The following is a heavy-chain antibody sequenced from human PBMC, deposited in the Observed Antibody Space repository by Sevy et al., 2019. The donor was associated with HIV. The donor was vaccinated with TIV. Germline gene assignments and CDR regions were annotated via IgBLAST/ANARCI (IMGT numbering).Heavy chain of an antibody. J-gene: IGHJ5*02. CDR3: ARDLARTIFGVVIEKFDP. V-gene: IGHV3-11*01. Sequence: GGSLRLSCAASGFTFSDYYMSWIRQAPGKGLEWVSYISSSGSTIYYADSVKGGLTISRDNAKNSLYLQMNSLRAEDTAVYYCARDLARTIFGVVIEKFDPWGQGTLVTVSS. CDR1: GFTFSDYY. CDR2: ISSSGSTI. D-gene: IGHD3-3*01.